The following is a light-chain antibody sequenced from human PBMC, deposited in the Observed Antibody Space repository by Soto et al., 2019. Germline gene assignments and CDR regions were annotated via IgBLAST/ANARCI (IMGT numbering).Light chain of an antibody. CDR3: QQYGSSPGT. CDR2: GAS. V-gene: IGKV3-20*01. Sequence: VLTQSPATLSASPGERATISCMASQSLSSYLAWYQQKPGQAPRLLIYGASSRATGIPDRFSGSGSGTDFTLTISRLEPEDFAVYYCQQYGSSPGTFGQGTKVDIK. J-gene: IGKJ1*01. CDR1: QSLSSY.